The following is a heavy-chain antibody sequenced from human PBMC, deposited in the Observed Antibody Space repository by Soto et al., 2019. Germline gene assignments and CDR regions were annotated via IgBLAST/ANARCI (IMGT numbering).Heavy chain of an antibody. J-gene: IGHJ6*02. V-gene: IGHV3-74*01. CDR3: VRDRDTYGAGMMDV. CDR2: IKSDGSST. CDR1: GFTFSTFW. D-gene: IGHD3-10*01. Sequence: EMQLVASGGGLVQPGGSLRLSCAASGFTFSTFWIHWVRQAPGKGLMWVSRIKSDGSSTSNADSVKGRFTISRDNAKNTLYLQMNSLRGEYTAVYYCVRDRDTYGAGMMDVWGLGTTVTVSS.